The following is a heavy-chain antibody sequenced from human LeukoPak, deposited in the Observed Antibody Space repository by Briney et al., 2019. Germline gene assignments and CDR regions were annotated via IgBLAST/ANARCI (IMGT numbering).Heavy chain of an antibody. CDR1: GFTFSSYW. CDR2: IKQDGSEK. V-gene: IGHV3-7*01. CDR3: ARDAARNSGSYLI. Sequence: PGGSLRLSCAASGFTFSSYWMSWVRQAPGKGLEWVANIKQDGSEKYYVDSVKGRFTISRDNAKNSLYLQMNSPRAEDTAVYYCARDAARNSGSYLIRGQGTLVTVSS. J-gene: IGHJ4*02. D-gene: IGHD1-26*01.